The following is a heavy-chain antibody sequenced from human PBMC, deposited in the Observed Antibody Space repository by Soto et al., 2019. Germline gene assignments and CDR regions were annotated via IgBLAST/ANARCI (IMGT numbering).Heavy chain of an antibody. Sequence: GGSLRLSCAASGFTFSSYDMHWVRQATGKGLEWVSAIGTAGDTYYPGSVKGRFTISRENAKNSLYLQMNSLRAEDTAVYYCARDQRGYYYYGMDVWGQGTTVTVSS. CDR3: ARDQRGYYYYGMDV. CDR2: IGTAGDT. CDR1: GFTFSSYD. J-gene: IGHJ6*02. V-gene: IGHV3-13*01.